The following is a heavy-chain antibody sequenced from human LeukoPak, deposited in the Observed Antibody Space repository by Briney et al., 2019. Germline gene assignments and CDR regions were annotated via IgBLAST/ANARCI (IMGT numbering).Heavy chain of an antibody. D-gene: IGHD1-7*01. J-gene: IGHJ5*02. CDR1: GFTFDEYA. V-gene: IGHV3-43*01. CDR2: IMFDGSGI. Sequence: GGSLRLSCAASGFTFDEYAMHWVRQTPGKRLEWVGLIMFDGSGIFYADSVKGRFAISRDNFKDSLYSQIHSLRIDDTALYYCAKGTVTELQAWGQGTLVTVSS. CDR3: AKGTVTELQA.